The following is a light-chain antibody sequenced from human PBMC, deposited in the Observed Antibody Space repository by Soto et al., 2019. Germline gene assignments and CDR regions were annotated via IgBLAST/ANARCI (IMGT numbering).Light chain of an antibody. CDR2: GAS. V-gene: IGKV3-15*01. CDR1: QSLRSN. CDR3: QQYNDWPPIT. Sequence: EVFMSQSPANHSVSPGERATLSCRASQSLRSNLAWYQQKPGQAPRLLIYGASTRATGIPARFSGSGSGTEFTLTISSLQSEDFAVYYCQQYNDWPPITFGQGTRLEIK. J-gene: IGKJ5*01.